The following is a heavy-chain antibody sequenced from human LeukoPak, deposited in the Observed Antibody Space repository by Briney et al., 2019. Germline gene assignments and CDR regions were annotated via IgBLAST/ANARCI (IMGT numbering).Heavy chain of an antibody. CDR2: IIPIFGTA. V-gene: IGHV1-69*13. J-gene: IGHJ4*02. D-gene: IGHD5-18*01. Sequence: ASVKVSCKASGYTFTSYYMYWVRQAPGQGLEWMGGIIPIFGTANYAQKFQGRVTITADESTSTAYMELSSLRSEDTAVYYCARGGYSYGSFAYWGQGTLVTVSS. CDR3: ARGGYSYGSFAY. CDR1: GYTFTSYY.